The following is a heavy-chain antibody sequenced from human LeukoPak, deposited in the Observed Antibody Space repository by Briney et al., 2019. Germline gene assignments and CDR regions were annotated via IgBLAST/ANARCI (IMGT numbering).Heavy chain of an antibody. D-gene: IGHD4-17*01. J-gene: IGHJ4*02. CDR1: GCTFTSYY. V-gene: IGHV1-46*03. Sequence: ASVKVSCKASGCTFTSYYMHWVRQAPGQGLEWMGIINPSGGSTSYAQKFQGRVTMTRDTSTSTVYMELSSLRSEDTAVYYCARPGLRGDYVYWGQGTLVTVSS. CDR2: INPSGGST. CDR3: ARPGLRGDYVY.